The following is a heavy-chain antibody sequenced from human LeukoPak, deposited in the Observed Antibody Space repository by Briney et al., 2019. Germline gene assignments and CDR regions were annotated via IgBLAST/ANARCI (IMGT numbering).Heavy chain of an antibody. CDR2: IYSSGST. J-gene: IGHJ5*02. CDR1: GGPINNNY. CDR3: ARDSPLYCSATSCPGSWFYT. D-gene: IGHD2-2*01. V-gene: IGHV4-4*07. Sequence: SETLSLPCTVSGGPINNNYWSWIRQPAGKALEWIGRIYSSGSTKYNPPLKGRVTKSVDTTKNQFSLKISSVTAADAAMYYCARDSPLYCSATSCPGSWFYTWGPG.